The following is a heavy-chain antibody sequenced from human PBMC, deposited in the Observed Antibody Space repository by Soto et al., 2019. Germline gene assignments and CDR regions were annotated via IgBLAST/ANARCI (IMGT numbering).Heavy chain of an antibody. CDR3: AKNHQRDYDILTGYYRLPSPPNGTDV. CDR1: GFTFSSYA. Sequence: LSISSAASGFTFSSYAMSWVRKAPGKGLEWVSAISGSGGSTYYADSVKGRFTISRDNSKNTLYLQMNSLRAVATAVYYCAKNHQRDYDILTGYYRLPSPPNGTDVRGQGPTGT. CDR2: ISGSGGST. V-gene: IGHV3-23*01. D-gene: IGHD3-9*01. J-gene: IGHJ6*02.